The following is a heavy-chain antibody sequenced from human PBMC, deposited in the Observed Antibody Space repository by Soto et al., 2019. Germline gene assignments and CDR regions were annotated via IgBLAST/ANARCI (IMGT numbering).Heavy chain of an antibody. Sequence: GGSLRLSCVASGFTFSSYSMDWVRQAAGKGLEWVSSISSNRTYIYYADSVKGRFTISRDNAKNSVYLQMNSLRAEDTAVYFCERAGMGLPKMFFDYWGHGILVTVSS. CDR2: ISSNRTYI. CDR1: GFTFSSYS. J-gene: IGHJ4*01. V-gene: IGHV3-21*01. D-gene: IGHD1-26*01. CDR3: ERAGMGLPKMFFDY.